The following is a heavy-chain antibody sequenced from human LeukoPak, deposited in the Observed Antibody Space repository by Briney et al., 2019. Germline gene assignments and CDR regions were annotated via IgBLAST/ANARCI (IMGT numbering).Heavy chain of an antibody. CDR3: ARDGDY. CDR2: INHSGST. J-gene: IGHJ4*02. CDR1: GGSFSGYY. Sequence: SETLSLTCAVYGGSFSGYYWSWICQPPGKGLEWIGEINHSGSTNYNPSLKSRVTISVDTSKNQFSLKLSSVTAADTAVYYCARDGDYLGQGTLVTVSS. V-gene: IGHV4-34*01.